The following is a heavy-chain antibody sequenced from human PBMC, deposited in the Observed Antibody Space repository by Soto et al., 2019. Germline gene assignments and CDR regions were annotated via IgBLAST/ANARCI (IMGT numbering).Heavy chain of an antibody. CDR1: GFTFSSFG. D-gene: IGHD2-2*01. J-gene: IGHJ5*02. V-gene: IGHV3-33*01. Sequence: GGSLRLSCAASGFTFSSFGMHWVRQAPGKGLEWVAVIWYDGSNKYYADSVKGRFTISRDNSKNTLYLQMNSLRAEDTAVYYCARSYSTNRKPNWFDPWGQGTLVTVSS. CDR3: ARSYSTNRKPNWFDP. CDR2: IWYDGSNK.